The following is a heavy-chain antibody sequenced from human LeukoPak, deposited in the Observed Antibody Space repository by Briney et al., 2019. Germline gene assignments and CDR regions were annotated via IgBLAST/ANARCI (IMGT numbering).Heavy chain of an antibody. CDR1: GFTFSSYA. D-gene: IGHD4-23*01. V-gene: IGHV3-23*01. CDR3: ARDARDGYGGNPFDY. CDR2: IRGSGRTT. Sequence: GGSLRLSCAASGFTFSSYAMYWVRQAPGKGLEWVSVIRGSGRTTYYADSVKGRFTISRDNSKNTLYLQMNSLRVEDTAVYYCARDARDGYGGNPFDYWGQGTLVTVSS. J-gene: IGHJ4*02.